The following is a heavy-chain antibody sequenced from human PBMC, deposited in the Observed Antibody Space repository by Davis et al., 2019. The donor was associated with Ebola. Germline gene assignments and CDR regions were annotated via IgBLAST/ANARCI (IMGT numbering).Heavy chain of an antibody. CDR2: IYYSGST. CDR3: ARAVGLGGTIDY. CDR1: GGSISSSSYY. J-gene: IGHJ4*02. D-gene: IGHD1-26*01. Sequence: PSETLSLTCTVSGGSISSSSYYWGWIRQPPGKGLEWIGSIYYSGSTYYNPSLKSRVTISVDTSKNQFSLKLSSVTAADTAVYYCARAVGLGGTIDYWGQGTLVTVSS. V-gene: IGHV4-39*07.